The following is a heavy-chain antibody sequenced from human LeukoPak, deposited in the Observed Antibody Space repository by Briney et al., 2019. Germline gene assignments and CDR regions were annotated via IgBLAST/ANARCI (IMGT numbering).Heavy chain of an antibody. D-gene: IGHD2-2*01. V-gene: IGHV1-69*05. CDR3: AREDGGDCSSTSCLANWFDP. Sequence: SVKVSCKASGGTFSSYAISWVRQAPGQGLEWMGGIIPIFGTANYAQKFQGRVTITTDESTSTAYMELSSLRSEDTAVYYCAREDGGDCSSTSCLANWFDPWGQGTLVTVSS. J-gene: IGHJ5*02. CDR2: IIPIFGTA. CDR1: GGTFSSYA.